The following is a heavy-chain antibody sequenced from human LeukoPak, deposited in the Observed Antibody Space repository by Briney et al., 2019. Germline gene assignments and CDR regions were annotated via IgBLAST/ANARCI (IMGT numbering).Heavy chain of an antibody. CDR1: GFTFSSYS. CDR2: ISSSSSYI. V-gene: IGHV3-21*01. CDR3: ARDSRYYYDSSGYYSDY. Sequence: GGSLRLSCAASGFTFSSYSMNWVRQAPGKGLEWVSSISSSSSYIYYADSVKGRFTISRDNAKNLLYLQMNSLRAEDTAVYYCARDSRYYYDSSGYYSDYWGQGTLVTVSS. D-gene: IGHD3-22*01. J-gene: IGHJ4*02.